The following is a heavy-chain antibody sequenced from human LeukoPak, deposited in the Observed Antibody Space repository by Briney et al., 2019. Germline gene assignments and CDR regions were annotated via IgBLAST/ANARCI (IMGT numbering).Heavy chain of an antibody. CDR1: GFTVSSNY. CDR2: IYSDGST. Sequence: GGSLRLSCAASGFTVSSNYLSWLRQAPGKGLEWVSEIYSDGSTYYAASVKGRFSISRDNSKNTVYLQMSSLRGEDTAVYYCARDLREHGVFDIWGQGTMVTVSS. D-gene: IGHD1-26*01. V-gene: IGHV3-53*01. J-gene: IGHJ3*02. CDR3: ARDLREHGVFDI.